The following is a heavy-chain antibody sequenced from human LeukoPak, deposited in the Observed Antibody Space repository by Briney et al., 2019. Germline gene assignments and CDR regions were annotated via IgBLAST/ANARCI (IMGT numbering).Heavy chain of an antibody. V-gene: IGHV3-13*01. J-gene: IGHJ4*02. CDR2: IGTAGDT. D-gene: IGHD2-8*01. CDR3: ARSDVYWGHFDY. Sequence: GGSLRLSCAASGFTSSNYDMHWVRQTTGKGLEWVSAIGTAGDTNYLGSVKGRFTISRENAKNSLYLQMNSLRAGDTAVYYCARSDVYWGHFDYWGQGTLVTVSS. CDR1: GFTSSNYD.